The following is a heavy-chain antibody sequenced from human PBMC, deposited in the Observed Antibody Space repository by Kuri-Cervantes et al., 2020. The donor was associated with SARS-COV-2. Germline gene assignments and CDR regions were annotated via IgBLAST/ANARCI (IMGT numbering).Heavy chain of an antibody. CDR2: VRRDGSNY. J-gene: IGHJ4*02. D-gene: IGHD5-18*01. CDR1: GFTFSYYG. V-gene: IGHV3-30*02. CDR3: AMVGYSYGQYYDY. Sequence: GGSLRLSCAASGFTFSYYGMHWVRQAPGKGLEWVGFVRRDGSNYYYADSVKGRFTISRDNSKNSLYLEMNSLRAEDTAVYYCAMVGYSYGQYYDYWGQGNLTVSS.